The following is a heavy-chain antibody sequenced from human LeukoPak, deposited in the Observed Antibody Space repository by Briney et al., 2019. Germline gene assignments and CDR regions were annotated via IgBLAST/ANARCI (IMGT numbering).Heavy chain of an antibody. J-gene: IGHJ4*02. V-gene: IGHV1-18*01. CDR3: ARGRFPGSGSRYNSFDY. D-gene: IGHD3-10*01. Sequence: WASVKVSCKASGYTFTSYGITWVRQAPGQGLEWMGWISADSGNTNYAQKFQGRPTMTADTSTSTAYMDLRSLRSDDTAVYYCARGRFPGSGSRYNSFDYWGQGTLVTVSS. CDR1: GYTFTSYG. CDR2: ISADSGNT.